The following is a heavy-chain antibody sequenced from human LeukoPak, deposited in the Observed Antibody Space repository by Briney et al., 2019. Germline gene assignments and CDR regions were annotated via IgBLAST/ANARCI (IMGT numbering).Heavy chain of an antibody. CDR1: GYSITSDYY. J-gene: IGHJ5*02. D-gene: IGHD3-10*01. Sequence: SETQSLTCAVSGYSITSDYYWGWIRQPPGKGLEWIGNIYHSGSTYYNPSLKSRVTISVDTSKNQFSLKLSSVTAADTAVYYCARDSGSHYYGSGSYFNWFDPWGQGTLVTVSS. CDR2: IYHSGST. V-gene: IGHV4-38-2*02. CDR3: ARDSGSHYYGSGSYFNWFDP.